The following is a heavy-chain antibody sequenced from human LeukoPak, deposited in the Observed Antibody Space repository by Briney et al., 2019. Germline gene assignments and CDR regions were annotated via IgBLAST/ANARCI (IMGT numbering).Heavy chain of an antibody. CDR2: IHSNEGA. J-gene: IGHJ5*02. CDR3: ASSNLGSLGQFDP. D-gene: IGHD3-10*01. Sequence: PSETLSLTCTVSGGSISNYYWSWIRQPPGKGLEWIGFIHSNEGANYNASLNSRATISRDTSRSQVSLKLTSVTAADTAVYYCASSNLGSLGQFDPWGQGTLVTVSS. CDR1: GGSISNYY. V-gene: IGHV4-59*01.